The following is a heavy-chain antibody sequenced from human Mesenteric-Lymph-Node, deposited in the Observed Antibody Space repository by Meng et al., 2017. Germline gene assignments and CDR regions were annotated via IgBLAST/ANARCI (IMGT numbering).Heavy chain of an antibody. J-gene: IGHJ4*02. V-gene: IGHV1-2*06. CDR1: GYTFTGYY. D-gene: IGHD5-24*01. CDR2: INPNSGGT. Sequence: QVQLVQSGAEVKKCGASVKVSCKSSGYTFTGYYMHCVRQPPGQGLWWMGRINPNSGGTNYAQKFQGRVTMTSDTSISTAYMELSRLRSDDTAVYYCAREGYNYENDYWGQGTLVTVSS. CDR3: AREGYNYENDY.